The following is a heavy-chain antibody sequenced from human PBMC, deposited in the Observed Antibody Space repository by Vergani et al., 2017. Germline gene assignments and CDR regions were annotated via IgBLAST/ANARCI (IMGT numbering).Heavy chain of an antibody. V-gene: IGHV3-21*01. CDR2: ISSSSSYI. Sequence: EVQLVESGGGLVKPGGSLRLSCAASGFTFSSYSMNWVRQAPGKGLEWVSSISSSSSYIYYADSVKGRFTISRDNAKNSLYLKMNSRRAEDTAVYYCARAGFGEYTSYWGQGTLVTVSS. D-gene: IGHD3-10*01. CDR1: GFTFSSYS. CDR3: ARAGFGEYTSY. J-gene: IGHJ4*02.